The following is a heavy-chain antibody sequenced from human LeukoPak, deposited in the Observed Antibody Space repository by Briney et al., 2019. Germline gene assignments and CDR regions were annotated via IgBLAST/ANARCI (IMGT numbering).Heavy chain of an antibody. Sequence: SETLSLTCTVSGGSISSHYWSWIRQPPGKGLEWIGYIYYSGSTNYNPSLKSRVTISVDTSKNQFSLKLSSVTAADTAVYYCARDQSGYDFWSGYYYYMDVWGKGTTVTVSS. CDR3: ARDQSGYDFWSGYYYYMDV. CDR2: IYYSGST. D-gene: IGHD3-3*01. J-gene: IGHJ6*03. CDR1: GGSISSHY. V-gene: IGHV4-59*11.